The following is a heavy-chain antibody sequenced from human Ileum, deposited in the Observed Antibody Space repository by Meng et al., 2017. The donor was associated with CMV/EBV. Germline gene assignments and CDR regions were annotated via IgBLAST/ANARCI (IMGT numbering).Heavy chain of an antibody. CDR3: ARGDWDC. D-gene: IGHD2-21*01. Sequence: GSLRLSCADSGFSVSNSYISWVRQAPGKGLEWVSIIFSGGNTYYADSVKGRFTISRDNFENTVYLQMNSLRDEDTAVYYCARGDWDCWGQGTLVTVSS. CDR2: IFSGGNT. CDR1: GFSVSNSY. V-gene: IGHV3-66*02. J-gene: IGHJ4*02.